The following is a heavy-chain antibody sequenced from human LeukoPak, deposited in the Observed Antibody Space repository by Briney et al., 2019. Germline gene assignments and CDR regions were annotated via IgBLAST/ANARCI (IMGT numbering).Heavy chain of an antibody. CDR1: GFTFSSYA. D-gene: IGHD1-14*01. CDR3: ARLMYTDY. Sequence: PGRSLRLSCAASGFTFSSYAMHWVRQAPGKGLEWVAVISYDGSNKYYADSVKGRFTISRDNSKNTLYLQMNSLRAEDTAVYYCARLMYTDYWGQGTLVTVSS. V-gene: IGHV3-30-3*01. CDR2: ISYDGSNK. J-gene: IGHJ4*02.